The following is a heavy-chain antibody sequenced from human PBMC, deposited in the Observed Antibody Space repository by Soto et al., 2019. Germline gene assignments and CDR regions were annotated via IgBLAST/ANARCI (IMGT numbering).Heavy chain of an antibody. CDR3: ARHSLALRKNNWFDP. CDR2: IFYLGSS. V-gene: IGHV4-39*01. J-gene: IGHJ5*02. D-gene: IGHD3-3*02. CDR1: GDSIISSDFY. Sequence: PSETLSLICTVSGDSIISSDFYWGWVRQTPGKGLEWIGSIFYLGSSYYNPSLKSRVTMSVDTSKNQFSLRLRSVTAADTALYFCARHSLALRKNNWFDPWGQGIMVTSPQ.